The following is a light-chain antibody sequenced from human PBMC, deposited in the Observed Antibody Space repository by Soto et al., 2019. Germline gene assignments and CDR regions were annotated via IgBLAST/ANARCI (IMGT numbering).Light chain of an antibody. Sequence: EIVVTQSPATLSLSPGDTATLSCRTSQGVSTYLAWYQQKPGQAPSLIIYDASERATGIPARFSGSGPGTDFTLTISSLEPEDFAVYFCQQRSNRPPLTFGGGTKIEIK. CDR1: QGVSTY. CDR2: DAS. J-gene: IGKJ4*01. CDR3: QQRSNRPPLT. V-gene: IGKV3-11*01.